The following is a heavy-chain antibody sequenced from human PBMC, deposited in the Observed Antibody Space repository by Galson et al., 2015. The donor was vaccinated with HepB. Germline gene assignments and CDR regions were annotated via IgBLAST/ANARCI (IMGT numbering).Heavy chain of an antibody. CDR2: IVVGSGFT. CDR3: ATDLSSSWYNSFDI. J-gene: IGHJ3*02. CDR1: GFTLSSSS. D-gene: IGHD6-13*01. Sequence: SVKVSCKASGFTLSSSSMQWVRQARGQRLEWIGWIVVGSGFTSYAQKFQERVTITADMSTSTAHMELSSLRSEDTAVYYCATDLSSSWYNSFDIWGQGTVVTVSS. V-gene: IGHV1-58*02.